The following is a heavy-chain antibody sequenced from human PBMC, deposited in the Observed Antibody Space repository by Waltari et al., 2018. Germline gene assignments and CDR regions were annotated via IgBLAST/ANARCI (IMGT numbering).Heavy chain of an antibody. CDR3: ARDRGRGLYLDS. D-gene: IGHD1-26*01. J-gene: IGHJ4*02. V-gene: IGHV4-4*02. Sequence: QVQLQESGPGLVKPSGPLSLTFAVSGDSMTSNSWWSWVRQPPGRGLEWIGQIHRSGKTNYNPALESRVTVSMDTSNNQFSLKVTSATAADTAVYYCARDRGRGLYLDSWGQGTLVTVSP. CDR2: IHRSGKT. CDR1: GDSMTSNSW.